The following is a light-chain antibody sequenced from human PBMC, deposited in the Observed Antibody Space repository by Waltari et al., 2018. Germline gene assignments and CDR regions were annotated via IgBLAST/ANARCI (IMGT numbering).Light chain of an antibody. V-gene: IGKV1-5*03. CDR1: QSIGSW. J-gene: IGKJ3*01. Sequence: DIQMTQSPSTLSASVGDRVTITCRASQSIGSWLAWYQQKPGKAPKLLFYEATSLESGVPSRFSASGSGTEFTLTISSLQPDDFATYYCQRYNSYPITFGPGTKVDI. CDR2: EAT. CDR3: QRYNSYPIT.